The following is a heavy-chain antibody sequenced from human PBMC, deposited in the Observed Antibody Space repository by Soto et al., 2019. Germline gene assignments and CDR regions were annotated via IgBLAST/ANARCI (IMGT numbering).Heavy chain of an antibody. CDR2: IIPIFGTA. CDR1: GGTFSSYA. Sequence: QVQLVQSGAEVKKPGSSVKVSCKASGGTFSSYAISWVRQAPGQGLEWMGGIIPIFGTANYAQKFQGRVTITADESTRTAYRELSSLRSEDTAVYYCASSPRTIIVAPIRRYYYCDIDVWGQGTTVTVSS. V-gene: IGHV1-69*01. D-gene: IGHD5-12*01. J-gene: IGHJ6*02. CDR3: ASSPRTIIVAPIRRYYYCDIDV.